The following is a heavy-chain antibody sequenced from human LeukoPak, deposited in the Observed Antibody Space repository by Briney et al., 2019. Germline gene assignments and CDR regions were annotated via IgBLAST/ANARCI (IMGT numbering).Heavy chain of an antibody. CDR1: GFTFSSYA. CDR3: ATLYIYYGSGSQHNNWFDP. J-gene: IGHJ5*02. CDR2: ISYDGSNK. V-gene: IGHV3-30*04. D-gene: IGHD3-10*01. Sequence: GGSLRLSCAASGFTFSSYAMHWVRQAPGKGLEWVAVISYDGSNKYYADSVKGRFTISRDNSKNTLYLQMNSLRAEDTAVYYCATLYIYYGSGSQHNNWFDPWGQGTLVTVSS.